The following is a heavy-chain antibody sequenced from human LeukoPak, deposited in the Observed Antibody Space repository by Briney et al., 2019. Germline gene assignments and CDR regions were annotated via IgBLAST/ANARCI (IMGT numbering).Heavy chain of an antibody. CDR3: ADYYDSSGYSRYFQH. CDR2: ISGSGGST. J-gene: IGHJ1*01. Sequence: GGSLRLSCAASGFTFSSYAMSWVRQAAGKGLEWVSAISGSGGSTYYADSVKGRFTISRDNSKNTLYLQMNSLRAEDTAVYYCADYYDSSGYSRYFQHWGQGTLVTVSS. CDR1: GFTFSSYA. V-gene: IGHV3-23*01. D-gene: IGHD3-22*01.